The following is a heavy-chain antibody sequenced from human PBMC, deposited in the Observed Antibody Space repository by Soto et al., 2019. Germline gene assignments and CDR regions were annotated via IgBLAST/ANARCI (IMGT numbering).Heavy chain of an antibody. CDR1: GGSISSYY. V-gene: IGHV4-59*08. D-gene: IGHD3-16*01. CDR3: GSNVFPYVWGSYLIYFDH. J-gene: IGHJ4*02. CDR2: IYYNGNT. Sequence: PSETLSLTCTVSGGSISSYYWTWIRQPPGKGLEWIGYIYYNGNTNYNPSLKSRVTISVDSSKNQFSLNLTSVTAADTAVYYCGSNVFPYVWGSYLIYFDHGGQGTLVTFSS.